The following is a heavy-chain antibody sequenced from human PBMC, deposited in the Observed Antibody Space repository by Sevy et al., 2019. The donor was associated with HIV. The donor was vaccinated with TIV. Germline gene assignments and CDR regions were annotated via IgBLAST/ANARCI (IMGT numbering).Heavy chain of an antibody. J-gene: IGHJ5*02. CDR1: GFTFNSYG. V-gene: IGHV3-30*03. Sequence: LHGGSLRLSCAASGFTFNSYGMHWVRQAPGKRLEWVAVISYDGSNKYYADSVKGRFTISRDNSKNTLYLQMNSLRAEDTAVYHCARGGRHNYAFEADPWGQRTLVTVSS. CDR2: ISYDGSNK. D-gene: IGHD3-16*01. CDR3: ARGGRHNYAFEADP.